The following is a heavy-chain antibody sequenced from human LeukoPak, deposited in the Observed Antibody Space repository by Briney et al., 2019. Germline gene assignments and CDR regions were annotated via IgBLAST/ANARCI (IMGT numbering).Heavy chain of an antibody. V-gene: IGHV3-74*01. CDR3: AGGFGFDY. J-gene: IGHJ4*02. CDR2: INSDGNIP. D-gene: IGHD3-10*01. Sequence: GGSLRLSCAASGFTFSSYWMHWVRQAPGKGLVWVSRINSDGNIPLYADSVKGRFTISRDNAKNTLYLQMNSLRPEDTAVYYCAGGFGFDYWGQGTLVAVSS. CDR1: GFTFSSYW.